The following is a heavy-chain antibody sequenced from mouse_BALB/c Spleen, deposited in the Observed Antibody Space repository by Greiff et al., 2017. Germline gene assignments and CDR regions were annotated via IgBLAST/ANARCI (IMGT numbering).Heavy chain of an antibody. J-gene: IGHJ3*01. D-gene: IGHD2-1*01. Sequence: EVQLQQSGPELVKPGASVKIPCKASGYTFTDYNMDWVKQSHGKSLEWIGDINPNNGGTIYNQKFKGKATLTVDKSSSTAYMELRSLTSEDTAVYYCARRKYGNENPWFAYWGQGTLVTVSA. V-gene: IGHV1-18*01. CDR3: ARRKYGNENPWFAY. CDR2: INPNNGGT. CDR1: GYTFTDYN.